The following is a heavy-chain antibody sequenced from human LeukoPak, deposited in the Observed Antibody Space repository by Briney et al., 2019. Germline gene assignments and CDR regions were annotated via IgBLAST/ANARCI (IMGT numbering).Heavy chain of an antibody. J-gene: IGHJ6*04. Sequence: SETLSLTCAVYGGSFSGYYWSWIRQPPGKGLEWIGEINHSGSINYNPSLKSRVTISVDTSKNQFSLKLSSVTAADTAVYYCARGKGVVVPAAIRYYYYGMDVWGKGTTVTVSS. CDR2: INHSGSI. CDR3: ARGKGVVVPAAIRYYYYGMDV. CDR1: GGSFSGYY. V-gene: IGHV4-34*01. D-gene: IGHD2-2*02.